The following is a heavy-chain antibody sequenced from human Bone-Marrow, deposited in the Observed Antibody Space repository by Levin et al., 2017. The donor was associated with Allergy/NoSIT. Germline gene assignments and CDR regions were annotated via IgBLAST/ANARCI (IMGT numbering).Heavy chain of an antibody. CDR2: IYYSWST. CDR3: ARSFPESVFRSPLFG. V-gene: IGHV4-30-4*01. D-gene: IGHD3-16*01. CDR1: GGSISSDDYY. J-gene: IGHJ4*02. Sequence: SCTVSGGSISSDDYYWNWIRQPPGKGLEWIGYIYYSWSTYYNPSLKSRVTISVDTSKNQFSLKLSSVTAADTAVYYCARSFPESVFRSPLFGWGQGTLVTVSS.